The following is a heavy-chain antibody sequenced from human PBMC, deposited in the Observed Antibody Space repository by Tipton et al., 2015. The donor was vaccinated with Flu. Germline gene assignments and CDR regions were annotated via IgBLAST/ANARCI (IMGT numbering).Heavy chain of an antibody. CDR2: MFDSGST. J-gene: IGHJ3*01. CDR3: AREGGGNAFDV. D-gene: IGHD3-16*01. V-gene: IGHV4-38-2*02. CDR1: GYSVTGGYY. Sequence: TLSLTCTVSGYSVTGGYYWGWIRQPPGKGLEYIGYMFDSGSTYYNQSLRSLVTISVDKSKNQFSLKLSSVTAADTAVYYCAREGGGNAFDVWGQGTMVTVS.